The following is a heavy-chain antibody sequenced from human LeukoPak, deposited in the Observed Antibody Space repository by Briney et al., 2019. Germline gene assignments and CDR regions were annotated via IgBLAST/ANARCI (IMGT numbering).Heavy chain of an antibody. CDR3: TRTGLGYSLGNGLDA. D-gene: IGHD5-18*01. CDR2: ISHDATD. V-gene: IGHV3-30*04. CDR1: GFTIIGYA. Sequence: GGSPRLSCAASGFTIIGYAMYWVRQAPGKGLEFVASISHDATDRYRESVKGRFTISRDTSKNTVYLQMNTLRAEDSALYYCTRTGLGYSLGNGLDAWGQGTLVTVSS. J-gene: IGHJ5*02.